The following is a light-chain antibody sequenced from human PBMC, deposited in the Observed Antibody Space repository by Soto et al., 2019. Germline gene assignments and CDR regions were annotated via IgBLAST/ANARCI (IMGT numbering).Light chain of an antibody. CDR3: QQYGSSYWT. CDR1: QSVSSN. V-gene: IGKV3-15*01. CDR2: GAS. J-gene: IGKJ1*01. Sequence: EIVMTQPPATLSVSPWERATLSCRASQSVSSNLAWYQQKPGQAPRLLIYGASTRATGIPARFSGSGSGTDFTLTTSRLEPEDFGVYYCQQYGSSYWTFGQGTKVDIK.